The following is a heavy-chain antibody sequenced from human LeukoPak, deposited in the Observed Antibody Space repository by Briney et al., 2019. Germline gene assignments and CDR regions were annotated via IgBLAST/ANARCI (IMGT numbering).Heavy chain of an antibody. V-gene: IGHV1-24*01. D-gene: IGHD3-22*01. CDR3: ATESPRRQYYYDPNWFDP. Sequence: ASVKVSCKVSGYTLTELSMHWVRQAPGKGLEWMGGFDPEDGETIYAQKFQGRVTMTEDTSTDTAYMELSSLRSDDTAVYYCATESPRRQYYYDPNWFDPWGQGTLVTVSS. CDR1: GYTLTELS. J-gene: IGHJ5*02. CDR2: FDPEDGET.